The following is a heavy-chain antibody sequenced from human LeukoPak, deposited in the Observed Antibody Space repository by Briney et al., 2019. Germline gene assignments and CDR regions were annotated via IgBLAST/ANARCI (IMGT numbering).Heavy chain of an antibody. CDR1: GGTLSSYA. CDR2: IIPIFGTA. V-gene: IGHV1-69*01. Sequence: VKVSCKASGGTLSSYAISWVRQAPGQGLEWMGGIIPIFGTANYAQKFQGRVTITADESTSTAYMELSSLRSEDTAVYYCARGPTVTTFPPYYYYGMDVWGQGTTVTVSS. J-gene: IGHJ6*02. D-gene: IGHD4-11*01. CDR3: ARGPTVTTFPPYYYYGMDV.